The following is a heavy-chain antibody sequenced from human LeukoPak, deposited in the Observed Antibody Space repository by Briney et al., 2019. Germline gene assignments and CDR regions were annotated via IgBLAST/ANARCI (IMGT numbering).Heavy chain of an antibody. Sequence: ASVKVSCKASGYTFTGYYRHWVRQAPGQGLEWMGWINPNSGGTNYAQKFQGRVTMTRDTSISTAYMELSRLRSDDTAVYYCARTKRGYDYGDYRFDPWGQGTLVTVSS. V-gene: IGHV1-2*02. CDR3: ARTKRGYDYGDYRFDP. CDR2: INPNSGGT. D-gene: IGHD4-17*01. J-gene: IGHJ5*02. CDR1: GYTFTGYY.